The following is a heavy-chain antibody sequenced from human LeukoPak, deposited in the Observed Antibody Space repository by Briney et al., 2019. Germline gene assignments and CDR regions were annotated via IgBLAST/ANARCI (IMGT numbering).Heavy chain of an antibody. CDR1: GFTFSDCD. CDR3: GRAFPPLRTAAAGDY. J-gene: IGHJ4*02. V-gene: IGHV3-21*01. Sequence: PGGSLRLSCTASGFTFSDCDMNWFRQAPGKGLEWVSSISYRSSHMYYADSVKGRFTISRDNAENPLYLQMNSLRAEDTAVYYCGRAFPPLRTAAAGDYWGQGTLVTVS. CDR2: ISYRSSHM. D-gene: IGHD6-13*01.